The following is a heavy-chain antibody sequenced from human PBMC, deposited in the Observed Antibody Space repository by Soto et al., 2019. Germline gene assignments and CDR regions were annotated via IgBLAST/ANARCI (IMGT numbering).Heavy chain of an antibody. CDR3: ARSAGIAAPGAHDY. V-gene: IGHV1-18*01. CDR2: ISAYNGNT. Sequence: ASAKVSCKASGYTFTSYGISWVRQAPGQGLEWMGWISAYNGNTNDAQKLQGRVTMTTDTSTSTAYMELRSLRSDDTAMYYCARSAGIAAPGAHDYWGQGTLVTVSS. CDR1: GYTFTSYG. D-gene: IGHD6-13*01. J-gene: IGHJ4*02.